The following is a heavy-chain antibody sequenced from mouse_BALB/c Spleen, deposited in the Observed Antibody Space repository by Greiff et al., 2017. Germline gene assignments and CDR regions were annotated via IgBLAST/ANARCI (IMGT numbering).Heavy chain of an antibody. V-gene: IGHV1-9*01. CDR2: ILPGSGST. J-gene: IGHJ2*01. CDR3: ARRRLPWDY. D-gene: IGHD2-10*01. CDR1: GYTFSSYW. Sequence: VQLQQSGAELMKPGASVKISCKASGYTFSSYWIEWVKQRPGHGLEWIGEILPGSGSTNYNEKFKGKATFTADTSSNTAYMQLSSLSSEDSAVYYCARRRLPWDYWGQGTTLTVSS.